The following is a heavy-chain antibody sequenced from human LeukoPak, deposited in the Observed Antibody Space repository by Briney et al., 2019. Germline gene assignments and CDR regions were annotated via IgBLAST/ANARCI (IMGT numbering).Heavy chain of an antibody. D-gene: IGHD3-3*01. J-gene: IGHJ5*02. Sequence: ASVKVSCKASGYTFTSYGISWVRQAPGQGLEWMGWISAYNGNTNYAQKLQGRVTMTTDKSTSTAYMELRSLRSDDTAVYYCARTDRTYYDFWSGYYTGNWFDPWGQGTLVTVSS. CDR1: GYTFTSYG. CDR2: ISAYNGNT. CDR3: ARTDRTYYDFWSGYYTGNWFDP. V-gene: IGHV1-18*01.